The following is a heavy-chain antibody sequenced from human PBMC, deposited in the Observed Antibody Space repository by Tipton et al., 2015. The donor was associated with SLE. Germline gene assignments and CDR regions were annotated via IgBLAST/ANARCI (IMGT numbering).Heavy chain of an antibody. CDR3: AGGMPSGNYNY. CDR1: GGSISCYY. V-gene: IGHV4-59*01. Sequence: GLVKPSETLSLTCTVSGGSISCYYWCWILYPPWKGLEWLVYIYYSWSINYNPALKSRVIISVDTYKNQFYLKLSSVTAADTAVYYSAGGMPSGNYNYWGQRSLVTVSS. CDR2: IYYSWSI. J-gene: IGHJ4*02. D-gene: IGHD1-26*01.